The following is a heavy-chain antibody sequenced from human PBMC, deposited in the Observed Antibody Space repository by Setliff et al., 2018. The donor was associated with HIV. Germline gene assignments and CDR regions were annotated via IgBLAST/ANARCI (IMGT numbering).Heavy chain of an antibody. CDR1: GFNFASFP. CDR3: VREAPSYYDTSGKYYFDS. V-gene: IGHV3-49*02. CDR2: IRSEAYGATP. J-gene: IGHJ4*02. Sequence: GGSLRLSCTTSGFNFASFPVAWVRQAPGQGLEWVGFIRSEAYGATPEYAASVRGRFVISRDDSKGVAYLQMTSLKSGDTAVYYCVREAPSYYDTSGKYYFDSWGQGTLVTVSS. D-gene: IGHD3-22*01.